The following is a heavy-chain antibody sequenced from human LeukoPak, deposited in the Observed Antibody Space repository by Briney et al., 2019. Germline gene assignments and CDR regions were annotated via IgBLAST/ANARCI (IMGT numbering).Heavy chain of an antibody. CDR3: ARGKYCSGGSCYGGDAFDI. V-gene: IGHV4-4*07. Sequence: KPSETLSLTCTVAGGYISRYYWSWRRQPAGKGLDWLGRIYTSGSTNLNPSLKSRVTMSVDTSKNQFSLKLSSVTAADTAVYYCARGKYCSGGSCYGGDAFDIWGQGTMVTVSS. CDR2: IYTSGST. D-gene: IGHD2-15*01. J-gene: IGHJ3*02. CDR1: GGYISRYY.